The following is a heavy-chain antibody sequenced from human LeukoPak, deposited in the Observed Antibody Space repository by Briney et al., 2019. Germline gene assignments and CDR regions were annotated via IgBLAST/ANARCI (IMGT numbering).Heavy chain of an antibody. V-gene: IGHV3-11*06. D-gene: IGHD5-12*01. CDR3: ARAPVATMADY. CDR2: ISSSSSYT. J-gene: IGHJ4*02. Sequence: PGGSLRLSCAASGFPFSDYYMSWIRQAPGKGLEWVSYISSSSSYTNYADSVKGRFTISRDNAKNSLYLQMNSLRAEDTAVYYCARAPVATMADYWGQGTLVTVSS. CDR1: GFPFSDYY.